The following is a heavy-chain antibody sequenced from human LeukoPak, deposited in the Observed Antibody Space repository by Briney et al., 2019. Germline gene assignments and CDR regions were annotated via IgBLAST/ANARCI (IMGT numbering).Heavy chain of an antibody. CDR3: ARAVGYCSGGSCSLDY. CDR2: INHSGSA. D-gene: IGHD2-15*01. Sequence: SETLSLTCAVSGGSISSGGYSWSWIRQPPGKGLEWIGYINHSGSANYNPSLKSRVTISVDTSKNQFSLKLSSVTAADTAVYYCARAVGYCSGGSCSLDYWGQGTLVTVSS. V-gene: IGHV4-30-2*01. J-gene: IGHJ4*02. CDR1: GGSISSGGYS.